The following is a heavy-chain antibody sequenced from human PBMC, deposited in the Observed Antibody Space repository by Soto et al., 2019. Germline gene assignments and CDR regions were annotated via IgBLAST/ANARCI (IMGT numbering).Heavy chain of an antibody. Sequence: SVKVSCKASGGTFSSYAISWVRQAPGQGLEWMGGIIPIFGTANYAQKFQGRVTITADESTSTAYMELSSLRSEDTAMYYCATNYGSGYRAFDFWGQGALVTVSS. CDR3: ATNYGSGYRAFDF. J-gene: IGHJ4*02. CDR2: IIPIFGTA. V-gene: IGHV1-69*13. CDR1: GGTFSSYA. D-gene: IGHD3-10*01.